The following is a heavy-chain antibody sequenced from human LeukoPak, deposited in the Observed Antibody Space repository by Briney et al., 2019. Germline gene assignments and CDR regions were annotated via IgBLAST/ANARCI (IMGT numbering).Heavy chain of an antibody. V-gene: IGHV1-2*02. Sequence: ASVKVSCEASGYTFTGYYMHWVRQAPGQGLEWMGWINPNSGGTNYAQKFQGRVTMTRDTSISTAYMELSRLRSDDTAVYYCARDALYCSSTSCYLNWFDPWGQGTLVTVSS. D-gene: IGHD2-2*01. CDR3: ARDALYCSSTSCYLNWFDP. CDR1: GYTFTGYY. J-gene: IGHJ5*02. CDR2: INPNSGGT.